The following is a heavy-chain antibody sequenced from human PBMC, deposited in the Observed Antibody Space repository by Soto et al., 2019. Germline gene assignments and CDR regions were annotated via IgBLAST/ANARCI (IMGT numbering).Heavy chain of an antibody. J-gene: IGHJ6*02. V-gene: IGHV3-11*01. CDR2: ISSSGSTI. Sequence: QVQLVESGGGLVKPGGSLRLSCAASGFTFSDYYMSWIRQAPGKGLEWVSYISSSGSTIYYADSVKGRFTLSRDNAKNSLYLQMNSLRAEETAVYYCARDIVVVVAASYDYYGMDVWGQGTTVTVSS. CDR3: ARDIVVVVAASYDYYGMDV. CDR1: GFTFSDYY. D-gene: IGHD2-15*01.